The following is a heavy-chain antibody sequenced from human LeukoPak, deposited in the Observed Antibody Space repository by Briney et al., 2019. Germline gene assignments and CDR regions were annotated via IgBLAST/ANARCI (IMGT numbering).Heavy chain of an antibody. CDR2: INPNSDGT. Sequence: GASVKVSCKASGYTFTGYYMHWVRQAPGQGLEWMGWINPNSDGTNYAQKFQGRVTMTRDTSISTAYMELSRLRSDDTAVYYCARILVVGAIDYWGQGTLVTVSS. CDR3: ARILVVGAIDY. CDR1: GYTFTGYY. D-gene: IGHD1-26*01. J-gene: IGHJ4*02. V-gene: IGHV1-2*02.